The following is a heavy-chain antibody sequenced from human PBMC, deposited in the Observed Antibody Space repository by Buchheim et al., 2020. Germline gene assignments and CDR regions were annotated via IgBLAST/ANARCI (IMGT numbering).Heavy chain of an antibody. CDR1: GGSISSYY. Sequence: QVQLQVSGPGLVKPSETLSLTCTVSGGSISSYYWSWIRQPPGKGLEWIGYIYYSGSTNYNPSLKSRVTISVDTSKNQFSLKLSSVTAADTAVYYCARSGGVRFDWLPKIFDYWGQGTL. J-gene: IGHJ4*02. CDR2: IYYSGST. CDR3: ARSGGVRFDWLPKIFDY. D-gene: IGHD3-9*01. V-gene: IGHV4-59*01.